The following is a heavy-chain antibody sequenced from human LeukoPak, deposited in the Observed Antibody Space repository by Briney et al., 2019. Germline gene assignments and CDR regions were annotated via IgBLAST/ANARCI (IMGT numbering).Heavy chain of an antibody. CDR1: GFTFSSYS. CDR3: ARDRIFSNYYMDV. D-gene: IGHD3-9*01. V-gene: IGHV3-21*01. CDR2: ISSSSSYI. J-gene: IGHJ6*03. Sequence: GGSLRLSCAASGFTFSSYSMNWVRQAPGKGLEWVSSISSSSSYIYYADSVKGRFTISRDNAKNSLYLQMNSLRAEDTAVYYCARDRIFSNYYMDVRGKGTTVTISS.